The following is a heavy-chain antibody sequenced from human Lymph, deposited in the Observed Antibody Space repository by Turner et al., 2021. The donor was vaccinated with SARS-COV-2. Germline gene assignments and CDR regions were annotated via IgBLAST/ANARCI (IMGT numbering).Heavy chain of an antibody. Sequence: EVQLLESGGGLVQPGGSLRLSCAASGFTFSSYAISWVRQVPGKGLDWVSAISGSGGDTYYADSVKGRFTISRDNSKNTLYLQMNSLRAEDTAVYYCAKGVRGAMIVVVIPYFDYWGQGTLVTVSS. CDR3: AKGVRGAMIVVVIPYFDY. CDR2: ISGSGGDT. V-gene: IGHV3-23*01. D-gene: IGHD3-22*01. J-gene: IGHJ4*02. CDR1: GFTFSSYA.